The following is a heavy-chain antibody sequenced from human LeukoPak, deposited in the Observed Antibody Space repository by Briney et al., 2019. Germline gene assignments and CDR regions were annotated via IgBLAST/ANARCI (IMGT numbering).Heavy chain of an antibody. Sequence: GGSLRLSCAASGFTFSSYAMSWVRQAPGKGLEWVSAISGSGGSTYYADSVKGRFTISRDNSKNTLYLQMNSLRAEDTAVYYCARCYSSSWYGCYFQHWGQGTLVTASS. CDR1: GFTFSSYA. J-gene: IGHJ1*01. CDR2: ISGSGGST. CDR3: ARCYSSSWYGCYFQH. V-gene: IGHV3-23*01. D-gene: IGHD6-13*01.